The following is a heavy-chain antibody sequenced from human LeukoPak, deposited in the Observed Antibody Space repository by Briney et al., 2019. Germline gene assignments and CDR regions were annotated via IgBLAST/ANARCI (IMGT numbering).Heavy chain of an antibody. Sequence: MPGGSLRLSCAASGFTFTNAWMYWVRQAPGKGLEWVGRIKSKTDGGTSDYAAPVTGRFTISRDDSKSTLYLEMNSLKTEDTGVYYCGTLWYGAWGQGTLVTVSS. V-gene: IGHV3-15*01. CDR2: IKSKTDGGTS. CDR3: GTLWYGA. D-gene: IGHD3-10*01. J-gene: IGHJ5*02. CDR1: GFTFTNAW.